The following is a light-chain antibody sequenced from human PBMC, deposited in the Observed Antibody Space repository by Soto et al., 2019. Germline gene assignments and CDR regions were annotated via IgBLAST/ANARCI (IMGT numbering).Light chain of an antibody. CDR1: SSDVGGNKY. V-gene: IGLV2-14*01. CDR2: DVS. J-gene: IGLJ1*01. CDR3: SAFTGTPSA. Sequence: QSVLTQPASVSGSPGQSITISCTGTSSDVGGNKYVSWYQQYPGKAPKLMICDVSNRPSGVSNRFSGSKSGNTASLTISGLQAEDEADYYCSAFTGTPSAFGTGTKVTVL.